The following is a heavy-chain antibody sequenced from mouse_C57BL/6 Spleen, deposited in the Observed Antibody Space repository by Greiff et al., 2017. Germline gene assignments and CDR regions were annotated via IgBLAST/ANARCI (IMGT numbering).Heavy chain of an antibody. CDR2: ISSGSSTI. Sequence: EVKLVESGGGLVKPGGSLKLSCAASGFTFSDYGMHWVRQAPEKGLEWVAYISSGSSTIYYAATVKGRFTISRDNAKNTLFLQMTSLRSEDTAMYYCARPPGSSYGYAMDYWGQGTSVTVSS. V-gene: IGHV5-17*01. CDR3: ARPPGSSYGYAMDY. CDR1: GFTFSDYG. D-gene: IGHD1-1*01. J-gene: IGHJ4*01.